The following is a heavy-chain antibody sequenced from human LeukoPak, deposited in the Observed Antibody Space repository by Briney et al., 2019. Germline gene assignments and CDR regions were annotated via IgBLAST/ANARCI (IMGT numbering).Heavy chain of an antibody. D-gene: IGHD3-10*01. CDR1: GGSFSGYY. Sequence: SETLSLTCAVYGGSFSGYYWSWIRQPPGKGLEWIGEINHSGSTNYNPSLKSRVTISVDTSKNQFSLKLSSVTAADTAVYYCARGLTTYYYGSGSYPDYWGQGTLVTVSS. CDR3: ARGLTTYYYGSGSYPDY. CDR2: INHSGST. V-gene: IGHV4-34*01. J-gene: IGHJ4*02.